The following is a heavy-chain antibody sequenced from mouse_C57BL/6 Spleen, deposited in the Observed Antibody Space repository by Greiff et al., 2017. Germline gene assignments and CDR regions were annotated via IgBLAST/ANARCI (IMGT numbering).Heavy chain of an antibody. D-gene: IGHD2-3*01. CDR1: GYTFTDHT. J-gene: IGHJ1*03. V-gene: IGHV1-78*01. CDR3: ARGDGYYWYFDV. CDR2: IYPSDGST. Sequence: QVQLQQSDAELVKPGASVKLSCKVSGYTFTDHTIHWMKQRPEQGLEWIGNIYPSDGSTKYNEKFKGKATLTADKSSSTAYMQLNSLTSEDSAVDFCARGDGYYWYFDVWGTGTTVTVSS.